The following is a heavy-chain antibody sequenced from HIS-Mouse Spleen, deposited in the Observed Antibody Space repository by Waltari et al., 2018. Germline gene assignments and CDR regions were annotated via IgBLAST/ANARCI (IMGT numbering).Heavy chain of an antibody. CDR1: VGSISSSSYY. CDR2: IYYSGST. J-gene: IGHJ2*01. Sequence: QLQLQESGPGLVTPSETLSLTCTVSVGSISSSSYYWGGVRRPPGKGLEWIGSIYYSGSTYYNPSLKSRVTISVDTSKNQFSLKLSSVTAADTAVYYCAREIPYSSSWYDWYFDLWGRGTLVTVSS. V-gene: IGHV4-39*07. D-gene: IGHD6-13*01. CDR3: AREIPYSSSWYDWYFDL.